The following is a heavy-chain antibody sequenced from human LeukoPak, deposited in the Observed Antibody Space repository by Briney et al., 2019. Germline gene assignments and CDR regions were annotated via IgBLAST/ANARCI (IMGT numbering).Heavy chain of an antibody. D-gene: IGHD3-10*01. Sequence: GRSLRLSCAASGFTFDDYAMHWVRQAPGRGLEWVSGISWNSGDMGYADSVKGRFTISRDKAKNSLYLQMNSLRAEDTALYYCAKGRSGSGKDYGMDVWGQGTTVTVSS. J-gene: IGHJ6*02. CDR3: AKGRSGSGKDYGMDV. V-gene: IGHV3-9*01. CDR2: ISWNSGDM. CDR1: GFTFDDYA.